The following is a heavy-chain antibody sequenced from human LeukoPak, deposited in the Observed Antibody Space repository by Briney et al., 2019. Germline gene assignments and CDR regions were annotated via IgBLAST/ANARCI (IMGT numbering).Heavy chain of an antibody. J-gene: IGHJ4*02. CDR1: GGSISSYY. CDR2: IYTSGST. D-gene: IGHD6-6*01. Sequence: PSETLSLTCTVSGGSISSYYWSWIRQPPGKGLEWIGYIYTSGSTNYNPSLKSRVTISVDTSKNQFSLKLSSVTAADTAVYYCARHTAARRGIDYWGQGTLATVSS. CDR3: ARHTAARRGIDY. V-gene: IGHV4-4*09.